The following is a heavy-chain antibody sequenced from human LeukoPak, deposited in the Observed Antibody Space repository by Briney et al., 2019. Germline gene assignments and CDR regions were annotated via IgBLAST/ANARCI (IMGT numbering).Heavy chain of an antibody. CDR1: GYTFTGYY. Sequence: ASVRVSCKASGYTFTGYYMHWVRQAPGQGLVWMGLVNPNSDGTSYAEASYGGTTMSRRSTIRTAYMELSRLRSDDTPVYYGVRAGDSGNLGWGQGTLVTVSS. J-gene: IGHJ4*02. CDR3: VRAGDSGNLG. D-gene: IGHD1-26*01. V-gene: IGHV1-2*02. CDR2: VNPNSDGT.